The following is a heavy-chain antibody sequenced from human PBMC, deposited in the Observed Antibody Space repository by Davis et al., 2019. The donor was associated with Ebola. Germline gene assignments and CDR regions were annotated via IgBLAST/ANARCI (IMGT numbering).Heavy chain of an antibody. Sequence: ASVKVSCKASGYTFTSYGISWVRQAPGQGLEWMGWINPHNGNTNYAQNVQGRVTMTRDTSTSTVYMELSSLRSEDTAVYYCAREVYDASRVMDVWGQGTTVTVSS. D-gene: IGHD5/OR15-5a*01. CDR3: AREVYDASRVMDV. CDR2: INPHNGNT. V-gene: IGHV1-18*04. J-gene: IGHJ6*02. CDR1: GYTFTSYG.